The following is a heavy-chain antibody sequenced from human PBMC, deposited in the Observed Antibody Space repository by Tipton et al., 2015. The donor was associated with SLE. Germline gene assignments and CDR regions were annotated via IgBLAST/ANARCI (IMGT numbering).Heavy chain of an antibody. D-gene: IGHD5-18*01. Sequence: SLRLSCTASGFTFGDYAMSWVRQAPGKGLEWVGFIRSKAYGGTTEYAASVKGRFTISRDDSKSIAYLQMNSLKTEDTAVYYCAKASDTAMADAFDIWGQGTMVTVSS. CDR2: IRSKAYGGTT. CDR1: GFTFGDYA. CDR3: AKASDTAMADAFDI. V-gene: IGHV3-49*04. J-gene: IGHJ3*02.